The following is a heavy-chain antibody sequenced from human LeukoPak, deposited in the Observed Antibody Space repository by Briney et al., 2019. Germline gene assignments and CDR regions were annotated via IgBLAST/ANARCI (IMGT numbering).Heavy chain of an antibody. CDR3: ARGARAGYNLEPFDY. D-gene: IGHD5-24*01. Sequence: TPSETLSLTCTVSGGSMSSYYWSWIRQPPGKGLEWIGYIYYSGSTKYNPSLKSRVTISVDTSKNQFSQKLSSVTAADTAVYYCARGARAGYNLEPFDYWGQGTLVTVSS. CDR1: GGSMSSYY. V-gene: IGHV4-59*08. CDR2: IYYSGST. J-gene: IGHJ4*02.